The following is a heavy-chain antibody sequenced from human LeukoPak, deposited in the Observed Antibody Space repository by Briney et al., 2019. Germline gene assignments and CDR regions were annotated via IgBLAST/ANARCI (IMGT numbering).Heavy chain of an antibody. V-gene: IGHV4-39*07. Sequence: KTSETLSLTCTVSGGSISSSSSSYYWGWIRQSPGKGLECIGTIHYSGSTYYNPSLKSRVTISVDTSKNQFSLKLTSVTAADTAVYYCARAPDGICTTITCYKRDASDIWGQGTMVTVSS. CDR1: GGSISSSSSSYY. CDR3: ARAPDGICTTITCYKRDASDI. CDR2: IHYSGST. J-gene: IGHJ3*02. D-gene: IGHD2-2*01.